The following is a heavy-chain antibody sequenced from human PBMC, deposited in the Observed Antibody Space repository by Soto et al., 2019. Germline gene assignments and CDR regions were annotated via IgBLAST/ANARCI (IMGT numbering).Heavy chain of an antibody. Sequence: PSVKVSCKASGYTFTSYAMHWVRQAPGQRLEWMGWINAGNGNTKYSQKFQGRVTITRDTSASTAYMELSSLRSEDTAVYYCATRTASDCSSTSCYAGYWGQGTLVTVS. J-gene: IGHJ4*02. D-gene: IGHD2-2*01. CDR1: GYTFTSYA. CDR3: ATRTASDCSSTSCYAGY. CDR2: INAGNGNT. V-gene: IGHV1-3*01.